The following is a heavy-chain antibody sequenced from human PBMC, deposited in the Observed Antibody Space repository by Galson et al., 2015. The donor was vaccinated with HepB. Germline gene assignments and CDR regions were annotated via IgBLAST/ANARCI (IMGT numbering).Heavy chain of an antibody. CDR1: GFTFGDYA. J-gene: IGHJ4*02. CDR2: IRSKAYGGTT. Sequence: SLRLSCAASGFTFGDYAMSWFRQAPGKGLEWVGFIRSKAYGGTTEYAASVKGRFTISRDDSKSIAYLQMNSLKTEDTAVYYRTRDREGLPGIAVAGTGWGFDYWGQGTLVTASS. CDR3: TRDREGLPGIAVAGTGWGFDY. D-gene: IGHD6-19*01. V-gene: IGHV3-49*03.